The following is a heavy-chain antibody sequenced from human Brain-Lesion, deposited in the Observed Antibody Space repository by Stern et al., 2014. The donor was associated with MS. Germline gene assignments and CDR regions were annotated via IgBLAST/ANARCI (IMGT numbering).Heavy chain of an antibody. V-gene: IGHV4-4*02. D-gene: IGHD2/OR15-2a*01. CDR2: IYQSGSA. Sequence: QLQESGPGLVKPSGTLSLTCAISGASISNTQWWTWVRQSPGKGLEWIGEIYQSGSANYNPSPRSRVTISVDRSKNSFSLKLNSVTAADTAVYYCARDPRRGGLSGYYHGLDVWGPGTTVTVSS. J-gene: IGHJ6*02. CDR1: GASISNTQW. CDR3: ARDPRRGGLSGYYHGLDV.